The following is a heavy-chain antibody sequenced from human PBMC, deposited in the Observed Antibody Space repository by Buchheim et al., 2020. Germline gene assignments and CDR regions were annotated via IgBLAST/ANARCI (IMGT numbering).Heavy chain of an antibody. CDR3: ARGGRGYCSGGSCYWPTWGYYYGMDV. CDR1: GGSFSGYY. CDR2: INHSGST. V-gene: IGHV4-34*01. D-gene: IGHD2-15*01. Sequence: QVQLQQWGAGLLKPSETLSLTCAVYGGSFSGYYWSWIRQPPGKGLEWIGEINHSGSTNYNPSLKSRVTISVDTSKNQFSLKLSSVTAADTAVYYCARGGRGYCSGGSCYWPTWGYYYGMDVWGQGTT. J-gene: IGHJ6*02.